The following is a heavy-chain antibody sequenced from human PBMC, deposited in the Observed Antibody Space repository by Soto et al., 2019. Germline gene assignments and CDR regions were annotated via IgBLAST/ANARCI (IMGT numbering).Heavy chain of an antibody. D-gene: IGHD2-15*01. V-gene: IGHV2-70*01. CDR2: IDWDDDK. Sequence: GSGATLVNPTQTLTLTCTFSGFSHSTSGMCVSWIRQPPGKALEWLALIDWDDDKYYSTSLKTRLTISKDTSKNQVVLTMTNMDPVDTATYYCARIPGGSCSSDGMDVWGQGXTVTVSS. CDR1: GFSHSTSGMC. CDR3: ARIPGGSCSSDGMDV. J-gene: IGHJ6*02.